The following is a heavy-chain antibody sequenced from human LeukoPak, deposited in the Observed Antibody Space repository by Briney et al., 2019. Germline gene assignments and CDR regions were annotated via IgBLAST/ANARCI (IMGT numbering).Heavy chain of an antibody. Sequence: SETLSLTCTVSGGSISSYQWSWIRQPPGKGLEWIGEIYYSGSTNYNPSLKSRVTISVDTSKNQFSLKLSSVTAADTAVYYCARVRDGYTPFDPWGQGTLVTVSS. CDR1: GGSISSYQ. J-gene: IGHJ5*02. D-gene: IGHD5-24*01. V-gene: IGHV4-59*01. CDR2: IYYSGST. CDR3: ARVRDGYTPFDP.